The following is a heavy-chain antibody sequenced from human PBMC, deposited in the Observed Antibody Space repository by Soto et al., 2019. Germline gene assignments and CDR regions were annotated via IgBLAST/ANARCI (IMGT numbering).Heavy chain of an antibody. V-gene: IGHV5-10-1*01. D-gene: IGHD2-2*01. Sequence: GESLKISCQGSGYSFTRYWISGVRQVPGKGLEWMGRIDPSDSYTNYSPSFQGHVTISADKSISTAYLQWSSLKASDTAMYYCARHPDIVVVPAAKSGAFDIWGQGTMVTVSS. CDR1: GYSFTRYW. J-gene: IGHJ3*02. CDR2: IDPSDSYT. CDR3: ARHPDIVVVPAAKSGAFDI.